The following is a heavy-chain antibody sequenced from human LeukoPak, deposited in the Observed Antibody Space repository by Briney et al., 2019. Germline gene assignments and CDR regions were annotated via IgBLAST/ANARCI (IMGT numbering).Heavy chain of an antibody. CDR2: ISWNSGSI. CDR1: GFTFDDYA. Sequence: GGSLRLSCAASGFTFDDYAMHWVRQAPGKGLEWVSGISWNSGSIGYADSVKGRFTISRDNAKNSLYLQMNSLRAEDTALYYCAKGGAYYYDSSGYYPDYWGQGTLVTVSS. D-gene: IGHD3-22*01. V-gene: IGHV3-9*01. J-gene: IGHJ4*02. CDR3: AKGGAYYYDSSGYYPDY.